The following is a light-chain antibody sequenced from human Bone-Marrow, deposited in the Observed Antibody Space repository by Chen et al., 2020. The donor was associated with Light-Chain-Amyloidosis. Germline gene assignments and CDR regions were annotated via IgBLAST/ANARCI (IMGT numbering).Light chain of an antibody. CDR2: AVS. Sequence: QSALTQPASVSGSPGQSITISCTGTSGDVGTYIYVSWYQQHPGKAPKVMIYAVSNRPSGVSNRFSVSKSGNTASLTISVLQAEDEADYYCSSFTSSSSYVFGPGTKVTVL. V-gene: IGLV2-14*01. CDR1: SGDVGTYIY. J-gene: IGLJ1*01. CDR3: SSFTSSSSYV.